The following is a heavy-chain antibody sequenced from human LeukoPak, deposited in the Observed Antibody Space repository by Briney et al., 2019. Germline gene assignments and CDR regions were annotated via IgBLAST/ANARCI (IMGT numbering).Heavy chain of an antibody. V-gene: IGHV4-59*01. Sequence: PSETLSLTCTVSGGSISSYYWSWIRQPPGKGLEWIGYIYYSGRTNYNPSLKSRVTISVDTSKNQFSLKLSSVTAADTAVYYCAGGARDSSSWYADYYYYYGMDVWGQGTTVIVSS. D-gene: IGHD6-13*01. CDR3: AGGARDSSSWYADYYYYYGMDV. CDR1: GGSISSYY. J-gene: IGHJ6*02. CDR2: IYYSGRT.